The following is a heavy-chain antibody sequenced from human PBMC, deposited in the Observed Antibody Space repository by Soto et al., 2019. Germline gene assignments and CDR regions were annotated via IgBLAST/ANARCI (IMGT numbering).Heavy chain of an antibody. CDR1: GFTFSSYW. D-gene: IGHD4-17*01. CDR2: IKQDGSEK. Sequence: GGSLRLSCAASGFTFSSYWMSWVRQAPGKGLEWVANIKQDGSEKYYVDSVKGRFTISRDNAKNSLYLQMNSLRAEDTAVYSCARVNGDYYYYGMDVWGQGTTVTVSS. V-gene: IGHV3-7*01. CDR3: ARVNGDYYYYGMDV. J-gene: IGHJ6*02.